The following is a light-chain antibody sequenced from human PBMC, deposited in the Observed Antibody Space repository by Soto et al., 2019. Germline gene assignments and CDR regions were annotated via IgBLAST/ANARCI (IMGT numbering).Light chain of an antibody. V-gene: IGLV2-14*01. CDR2: EVS. Sequence: QSALTQPASVSGSPGQSITISCTGTSSDVGYYNYVSWYQHHPGKVPKLMIYEVSNRPSGVSNRFSGSKSGNTASLTISGLKAEDEADYYCSSYTTSSTKGFGGGTKLTVL. CDR1: SSDVGYYNY. CDR3: SSYTTSSTKG. J-gene: IGLJ2*01.